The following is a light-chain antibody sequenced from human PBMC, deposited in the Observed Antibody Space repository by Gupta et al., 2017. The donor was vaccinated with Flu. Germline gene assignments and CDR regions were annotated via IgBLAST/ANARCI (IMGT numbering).Light chain of an antibody. V-gene: IGLV2-14*03. CDR3: TSHSNSDTPVL. CDR1: ISGIGDYNY. Sequence: ISSTGCISGIGDYNYVSWYQHHPCIAPQLMIYDDKSRTSWVSNRVSGSKSGNTASLTISGLQAEDEADYFCTSHSNSDTPVLFGGGTKLTVL. CDR2: DDK. J-gene: IGLJ2*01.